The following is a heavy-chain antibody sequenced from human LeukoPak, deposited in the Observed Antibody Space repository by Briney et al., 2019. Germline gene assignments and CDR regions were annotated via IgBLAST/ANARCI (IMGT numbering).Heavy chain of an antibody. CDR1: GFTFSSYA. CDR3: ARGSSYSSGWYPNSDFDY. Sequence: GGSLRLSCAASGFTFSSYAMSWVRQAPGKGLEWVSAISGSGGSTYYADSVKGRFTISRDNSKNTLYLQMNSLRAEDTAVYYCARGSSYSSGWYPNSDFDYWGQGTLVTVSS. V-gene: IGHV3-23*01. J-gene: IGHJ4*02. D-gene: IGHD6-19*01. CDR2: ISGSGGST.